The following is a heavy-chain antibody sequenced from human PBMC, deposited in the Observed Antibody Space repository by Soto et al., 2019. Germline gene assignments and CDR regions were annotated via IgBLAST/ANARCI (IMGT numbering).Heavy chain of an antibody. Sequence: PSETLSLTCTVSGGSISSYYWSWIRQPPGKGLEWIGYIYYSGSTNYNPSLKSRVTISVDTSKNQFSLKLSPVTAADTAVYYCARGLRYPPNISWFDPWGQGTLVTVSS. CDR2: IYYSGST. J-gene: IGHJ5*02. D-gene: IGHD2-8*01. CDR1: GGSISSYY. V-gene: IGHV4-59*01. CDR3: ARGLRYPPNISWFDP.